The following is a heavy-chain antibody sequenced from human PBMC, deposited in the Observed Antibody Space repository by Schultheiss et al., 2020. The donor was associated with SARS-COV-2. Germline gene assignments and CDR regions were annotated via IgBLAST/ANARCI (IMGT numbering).Heavy chain of an antibody. CDR2: IYHSGST. D-gene: IGHD2/OR15-2a*01. CDR1: GYSISSGYY. J-gene: IGHJ4*02. V-gene: IGHV4-38-2*01. CDR3: ARGEIVIGFDY. Sequence: SETLSLTCAVSGYSISSGYYWGWIRQPPGKGLEWIGSIYHSGSTYHNPSLKSRVTISVDTSNNQFSLKLSSVTAADTAVYYCARGEIVIGFDYWGQGTLVTVSS.